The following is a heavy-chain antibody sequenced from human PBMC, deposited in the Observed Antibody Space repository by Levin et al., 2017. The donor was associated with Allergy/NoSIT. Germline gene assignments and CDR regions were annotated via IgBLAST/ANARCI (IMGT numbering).Heavy chain of an antibody. V-gene: IGHV1-2*06. Sequence: ASVKVSCKASGYTFTGYYRHWVRQAPGQGLEWMGRINPNSGGTNYAQKFQGRVTMTRDTSISTAYMELSRLRSDDTAVYYCARDPYYYDSSGYSDYWGQGTLVTVSS. CDR3: ARDPYYYDSSGYSDY. D-gene: IGHD3-22*01. CDR2: INPNSGGT. CDR1: GYTFTGYY. J-gene: IGHJ4*02.